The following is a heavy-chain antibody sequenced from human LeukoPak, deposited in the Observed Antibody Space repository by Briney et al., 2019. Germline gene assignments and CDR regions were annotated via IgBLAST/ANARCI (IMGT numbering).Heavy chain of an antibody. D-gene: IGHD4-17*01. CDR1: GFTFSNYA. J-gene: IGHJ4*02. CDR3: AKGRGDDYGDYEWNLDY. CDR2: ISGSGTGT. Sequence: PGGSLRLSCAASGFTFSNYAMSWVRQAPGKGLEWVSSISGSGTGTYFADSVKGRFTISRDNSKNTLYLQMNSLRAEDTALYYCAKGRGDDYGDYEWNLDYWGRGTRVTVSS. V-gene: IGHV3-23*01.